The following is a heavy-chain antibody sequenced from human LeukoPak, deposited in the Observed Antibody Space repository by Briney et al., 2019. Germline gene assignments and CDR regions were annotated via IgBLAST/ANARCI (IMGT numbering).Heavy chain of an antibody. J-gene: IGHJ6*03. CDR3: AKGGRLLWFGESDYMDV. CDR2: IKYDGSNE. CDR1: GFTFSNYG. V-gene: IGHV3-30*02. Sequence: GALRLSCAASGFTFSNYGLHWVRQAPGKGLEWVAFIKYDGSNEYYADSVKGRFTISRDNSKNTLYLQMNSLRAEDTAVYYCAKGGRLLWFGESDYMDVWGKGTTVTVSS. D-gene: IGHD3-10*01.